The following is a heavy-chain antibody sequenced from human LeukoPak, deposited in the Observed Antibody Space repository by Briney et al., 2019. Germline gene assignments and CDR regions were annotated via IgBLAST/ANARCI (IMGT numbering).Heavy chain of an antibody. D-gene: IGHD2-15*01. J-gene: IGHJ3*01. Sequence: PGGALRLSCAASGFPLSSYWMTWVRQAPGKGLEKVANIKQDGSQKNYANFVKGRFTISRDNAKTSLYLQMNSPRAEDTAGYYCASHQEWQLPTGFDVWGQGTMVTVSS. CDR1: GFPLSSYW. CDR3: ASHQEWQLPTGFDV. CDR2: IKQDGSQK. V-gene: IGHV3-7*05.